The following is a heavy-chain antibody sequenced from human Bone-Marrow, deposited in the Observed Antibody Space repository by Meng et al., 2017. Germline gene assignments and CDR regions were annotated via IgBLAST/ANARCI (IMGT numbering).Heavy chain of an antibody. CDR2: ISGSGGST. V-gene: IGHV3-23*04. Sequence: VRVGESGGGVVQPGGSLGLSCAASGFTFSSYAMSWVRQAPGKGLEWVSAISGSGGSTYYADSVKGRFTISRDNSKNTLYLQMNSLRAEDTAVYYCAKDHVAGNYFDYWGQGTLVTVSS. J-gene: IGHJ4*02. CDR3: AKDHVAGNYFDY. D-gene: IGHD6-19*01. CDR1: GFTFSSYA.